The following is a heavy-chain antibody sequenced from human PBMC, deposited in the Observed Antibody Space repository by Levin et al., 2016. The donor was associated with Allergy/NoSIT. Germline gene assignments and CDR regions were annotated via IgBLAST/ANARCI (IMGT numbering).Heavy chain of an antibody. D-gene: IGHD3-16*01. CDR1: GFTLSQYW. CDR3: VRGTFQVQRGYYYGLDV. V-gene: IGHV3-74*01. Sequence: GSLRLSCAASGFTLSQYWMHWVRQAPRKGLVWVSRVDRDGTTTDYADSEKGRFTISRDNAKNTVYLQMNSLRAEDTAVYYCVRGTFQVQRGYYYGLDVWGQGTTVTVSS. CDR2: VDRDGTTT. J-gene: IGHJ6*02.